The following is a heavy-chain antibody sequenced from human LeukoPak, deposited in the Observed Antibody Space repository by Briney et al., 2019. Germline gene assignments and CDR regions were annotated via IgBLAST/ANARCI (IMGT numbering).Heavy chain of an antibody. CDR1: GFSFSTYS. V-gene: IGHV3-48*01. J-gene: IGHJ4*02. CDR3: ARGTSSSDYSRLYYFDY. CDR2: ISSGTSTI. D-gene: IGHD3-22*01. Sequence: AGGSLRLSCAASGFSFSTYSMNWVRQAPGKGLEWVSYISSGTSTIYYADSVKGRFTISRDNAMNSLSLQMNSLRAEDTAAYYCARGTSSSDYSRLYYFDYWGQGTLVTISS.